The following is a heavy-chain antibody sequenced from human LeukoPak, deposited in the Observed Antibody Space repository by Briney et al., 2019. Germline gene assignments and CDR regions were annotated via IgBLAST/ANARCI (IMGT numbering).Heavy chain of an antibody. D-gene: IGHD6-19*01. V-gene: IGHV4-59*01. J-gene: IGHJ4*02. CDR1: GGSISSYY. CDR3: ARGPLDWSGWFFDY. Sequence: SETLSLTCTVSGGSISSYYWSWIRQPPGKGLEWIGYIYYSGSTNYNPSLKNRVTISVDTSKNQFSLKLSSVTAADTAVYYCARGPLDWSGWFFDYWGQGTLVTVSS. CDR2: IYYSGST.